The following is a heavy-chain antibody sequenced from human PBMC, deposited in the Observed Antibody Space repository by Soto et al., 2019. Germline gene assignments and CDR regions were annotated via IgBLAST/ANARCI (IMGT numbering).Heavy chain of an antibody. D-gene: IGHD2-2*03. CDR1: GFSFTSWP. CDR2: ISASGAST. J-gene: IGHJ4*02. V-gene: IGHV3-23*01. Sequence: EVQLLESGGGLVQPGGSLRLSCATSGFSFTSWPMSWVRQAPGKGLEWVSSISASGASTYYADSVKGRFFISRDSPRNTLYLQLNSLRAEDTALFHCVKSRPTVRIDGYYFDDWGQGTLVTVSP. CDR3: VKSRPTVRIDGYYFDD.